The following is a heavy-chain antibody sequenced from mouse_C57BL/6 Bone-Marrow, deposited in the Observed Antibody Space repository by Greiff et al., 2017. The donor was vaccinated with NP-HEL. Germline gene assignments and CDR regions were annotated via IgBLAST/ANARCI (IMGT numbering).Heavy chain of an antibody. CDR1: GFNIKDDY. D-gene: IGHD3-2*02. V-gene: IGHV14-4*01. CDR2: IDPENGDT. CDR3: TSTAQDAY. J-gene: IGHJ3*01. Sequence: EVQLQQSGAELVRPGASVKLSCTASGFNIKDDYMHWVKQRPEQGLEWIGWIDPENGDTEYASKFQGKATITADTSSNTAYLQLSSLTSEDTAVYYCTSTAQDAYWGQGTLVTVSA.